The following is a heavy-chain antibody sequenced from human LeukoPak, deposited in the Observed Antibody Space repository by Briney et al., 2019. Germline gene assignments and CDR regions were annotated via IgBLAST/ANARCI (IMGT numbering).Heavy chain of an antibody. CDR1: GGSISSSSYY. D-gene: IGHD3-10*01. J-gene: IGHJ3*02. CDR2: IYHSGST. Sequence: SETLSLTCTVSGGSISSSSYYWGWIRQPPGKGLEWIGSIYHSGSTNYNPSLKSRVTISVDKSKNQFSLKLSSVTAADTAVYYCARSVGGGSYYNRAFDIWGQGTMVTVSS. CDR3: ARSVGGGSYYNRAFDI. V-gene: IGHV4-39*07.